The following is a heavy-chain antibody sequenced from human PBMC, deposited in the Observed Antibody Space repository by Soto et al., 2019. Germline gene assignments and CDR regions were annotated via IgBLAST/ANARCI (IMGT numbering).Heavy chain of an antibody. CDR3: ARDPQYYYDSSGYYNDAFDI. D-gene: IGHD3-22*01. V-gene: IGHV1-69*13. J-gene: IGHJ3*02. CDR1: GGTFSSYA. CDR2: IIPIFGTA. Sequence: ASVKVSCKASGGTFSSYAISWVRQAPGQGLEWMGGIIPIFGTANYAQKFQGRVTITADESTSTAYMELSSLRSEDTAVYYCARDPQYYYDSSGYYNDAFDIWGQGTMVTVSS.